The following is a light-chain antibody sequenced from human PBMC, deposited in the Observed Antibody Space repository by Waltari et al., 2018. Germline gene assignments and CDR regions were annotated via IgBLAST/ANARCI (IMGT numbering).Light chain of an antibody. CDR2: DAS. Sequence: EIVLTQSPATLSLSPGERATLPCRASQSVSSYLAWYPQKPGQAPRLLIYDASNRATGIPARFSGSGSGTDFTLTISSLEPEDVAVYYCQQRSNWPPKTFGGGTKVEIK. CDR3: QQRSNWPPKT. CDR1: QSVSSY. V-gene: IGKV3-11*01. J-gene: IGKJ4*01.